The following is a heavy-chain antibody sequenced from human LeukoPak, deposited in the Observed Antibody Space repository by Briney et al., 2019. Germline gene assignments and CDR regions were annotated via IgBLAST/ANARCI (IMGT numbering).Heavy chain of an antibody. V-gene: IGHV4-38-2*02. J-gene: IGHJ4*02. CDR1: GYSISSGYY. CDR3: AGTGFSLFDY. D-gene: IGHD2-15*01. CDR2: IYNSGST. Sequence: SETLSLACSVSGYSISSGYYWGWIRQPPGKGLEWIGSIYNSGSTYNNPSLKSRVTISVDTSKNQFSLKVSSVTAADTAVYYCAGTGFSLFDYWGQGTLVTVSS.